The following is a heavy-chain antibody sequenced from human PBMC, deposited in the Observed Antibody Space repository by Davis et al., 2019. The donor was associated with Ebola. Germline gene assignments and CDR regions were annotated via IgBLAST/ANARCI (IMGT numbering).Heavy chain of an antibody. CDR1: GYTFTSYD. CDR3: ARALGYSGSYYGY. Sequence: ASVKVSCKASGYTFTSYDINWMRQATGQGLEWMGWMNPNSGNTGYAQKFQGRVTMTRNTSISTAYMELSSLRSEDTAVYYCARALGYSGSYYGYWGQGTLVTVSS. D-gene: IGHD1-26*01. V-gene: IGHV1-8*01. CDR2: MNPNSGNT. J-gene: IGHJ4*02.